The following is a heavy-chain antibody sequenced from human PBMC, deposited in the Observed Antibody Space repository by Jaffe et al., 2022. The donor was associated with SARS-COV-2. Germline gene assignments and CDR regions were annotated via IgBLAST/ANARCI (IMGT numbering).Heavy chain of an antibody. CDR2: ISWNSGSI. CDR3: AKDSLGGYNFGAFDI. J-gene: IGHJ3*02. D-gene: IGHD5-12*01. CDR1: GFTFDDYA. V-gene: IGHV3-9*01. Sequence: EVQLVESGGGLVQPGRSLRLSCAASGFTFDDYAMHWVRQAPGKGLEWVSGISWNSGSIGYADSVKGRFTISRDNAKNSLYLQMNSLRAEDTALYYCAKDSLGGYNFGAFDIWGQGTMVTVSS.